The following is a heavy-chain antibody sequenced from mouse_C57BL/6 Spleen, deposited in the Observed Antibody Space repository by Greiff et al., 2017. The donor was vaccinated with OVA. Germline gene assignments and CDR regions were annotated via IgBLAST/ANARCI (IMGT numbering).Heavy chain of an antibody. Sequence: VQLQQSGPELVKPGASVKISCKASGYSFTGYYMNWVKQSPEKSLEWIGEINPSTGGTTYNQKFKAKATLTVDKSSSTAYMQLKSLTSEDSAVYYCARSRYDYDAGFDYWGQGTTLTVSS. D-gene: IGHD2-4*01. CDR2: INPSTGGT. J-gene: IGHJ2*01. CDR1: GYSFTGYY. V-gene: IGHV1-42*01. CDR3: ARSRYDYDAGFDY.